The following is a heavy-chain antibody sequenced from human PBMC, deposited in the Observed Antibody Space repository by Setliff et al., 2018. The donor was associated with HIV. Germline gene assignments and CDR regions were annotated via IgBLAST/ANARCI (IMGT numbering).Heavy chain of an antibody. CDR2: IYYSGST. D-gene: IGHD6-19*01. CDR3: ARDRSSGRGYYYYYYMDV. Sequence: SETLSLTCTVSGGSISSSSYYWGWIRQPPGKGLEWIGYIYYSGSTNYNPSLKSRVTISVDTSKNQFSLKLSSVTAADTAVYYCARDRSSGRGYYYYYYMDVWGKGTTVTVSS. V-gene: IGHV4-61*01. CDR1: GGSISSSSYY. J-gene: IGHJ6*03.